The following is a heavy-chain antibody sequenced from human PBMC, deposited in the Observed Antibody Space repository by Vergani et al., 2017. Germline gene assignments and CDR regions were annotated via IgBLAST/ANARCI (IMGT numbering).Heavy chain of an antibody. CDR3: AGLLGAYYDSSGYKGGNWFDP. Sequence: EVQLVQSGAEVKKPGESLKISCKGSGYSFTSYWIGWVRQMPGKGLEWMGIIYPGDSDTSYSPSFQGQVTISADKSISTAYLQWSSLKASDTAMYYCAGLLGAYYDSSGYKGGNWFDPWGQGTLVTVSS. D-gene: IGHD3-22*01. J-gene: IGHJ5*02. V-gene: IGHV5-51*01. CDR2: IYPGDSDT. CDR1: GYSFTSYW.